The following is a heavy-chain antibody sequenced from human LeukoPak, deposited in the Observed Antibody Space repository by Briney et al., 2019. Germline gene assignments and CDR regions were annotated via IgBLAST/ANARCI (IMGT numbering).Heavy chain of an antibody. V-gene: IGHV7-4-1*02. CDR1: GYTFTSYA. J-gene: IGHJ5*02. CDR2: INTNTGNP. Sequence: ASVKVSCKASGYTFTSYAMNWVRQAPGQGLEWMGWINTNTGNPTYAQGFTGRFVFSLDTSVSTAYLQISSLKAEDTAVYYCARGFDIVVVPAALPCEFDPWGQGTLVTVSS. D-gene: IGHD2-2*01. CDR3: ARGFDIVVVPAALPCEFDP.